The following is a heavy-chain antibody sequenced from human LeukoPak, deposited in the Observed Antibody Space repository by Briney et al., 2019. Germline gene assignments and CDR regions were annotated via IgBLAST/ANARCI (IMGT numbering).Heavy chain of an antibody. J-gene: IGHJ1*01. CDR2: IYATGTT. D-gene: IGHD3-16*02. Sequence: SETLSLTRTVSGGSISGYFWSWIRQPAGKGLEWIGRIYATGTTNYNPSLKSRATMSVDTSKNQFSLNLTSVTAADTAVYYCAREGGGSNRCLDWGQGTLVTVSS. V-gene: IGHV4-4*07. CDR3: AREGGGSNRCLD. CDR1: GGSISGYF.